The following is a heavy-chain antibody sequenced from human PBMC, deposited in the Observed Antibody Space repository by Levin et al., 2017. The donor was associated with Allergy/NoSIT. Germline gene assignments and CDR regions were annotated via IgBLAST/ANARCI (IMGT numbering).Heavy chain of an antibody. CDR3: ARQLQQLVWTDAFDI. J-gene: IGHJ3*02. CDR1: GGTFSSYA. V-gene: IGHV1-69*13. Sequence: GASVKVSCKASGGTFSSYAISWVRQAPGQGLEWMGGIIPIFGTANYAQKFQGRVAITADESTSTAYMELSSLRSEDTAVYYCARQLQQLVWTDAFDIWGQGTMVTVSS. CDR2: IIPIFGTA. D-gene: IGHD6-13*01.